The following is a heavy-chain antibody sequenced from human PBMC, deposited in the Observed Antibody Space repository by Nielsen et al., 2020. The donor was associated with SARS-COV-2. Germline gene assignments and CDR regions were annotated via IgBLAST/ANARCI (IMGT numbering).Heavy chain of an antibody. Sequence: GSLRLSCAVYGGSFSGYYWSWIRQPPGKGLEWIGEINHSGSTNYNPSLKSRVTISVDTSKNQFSLKLSSVTAADTAVYYCARGGYSNHDYWGQGTLVTVSS. CDR2: INHSGST. CDR1: GGSFSGYY. D-gene: IGHD4-11*01. J-gene: IGHJ4*02. V-gene: IGHV4-34*01. CDR3: ARGGYSNHDY.